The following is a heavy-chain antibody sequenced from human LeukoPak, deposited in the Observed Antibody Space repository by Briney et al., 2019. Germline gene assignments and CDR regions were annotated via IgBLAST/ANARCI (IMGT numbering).Heavy chain of an antibody. CDR3: ARGVGATYYYYYGMDV. CDR2: TYYSGST. Sequence: SETLSLTCTVSGGSISSYYWSWIRQPPGKGLEWIGYTYYSGSTNYNPSLKSRVTISVDTPTNQFSLKLSSVTAADTPVYYCARGVGATYYYYYGMDVWGQGTTVIVSS. J-gene: IGHJ6*02. CDR1: GGSISSYY. V-gene: IGHV4-59*01. D-gene: IGHD1-26*01.